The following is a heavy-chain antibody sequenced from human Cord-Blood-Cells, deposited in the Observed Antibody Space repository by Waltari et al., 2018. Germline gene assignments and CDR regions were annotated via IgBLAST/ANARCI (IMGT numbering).Heavy chain of an antibody. CDR2: ISSSSSTI. CDR3: ARVTRMHFDY. Sequence: EVQLVESGGGLVQPGGSLRLSCAAFGFTFSSYSMNWVSQAPGKGLEWVSYISSSSSTIDYADSVKGRFTISRDKAKNSLYLQMNSLRDEDTAVYYCARVTRMHFDYWGQGTLVTVSS. D-gene: IGHD3-16*01. J-gene: IGHJ4*02. V-gene: IGHV3-48*02. CDR1: GFTFSSYS.